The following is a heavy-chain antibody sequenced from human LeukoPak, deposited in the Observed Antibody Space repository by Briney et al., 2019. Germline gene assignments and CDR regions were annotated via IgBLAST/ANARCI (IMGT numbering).Heavy chain of an antibody. Sequence: ASVKGSCKASGYTFTSYGISWVRQGPGQGLEWMGWISAYNGKTNYAQKLQGRIPMTADTSTSTDYIELRSLRSDDTAVYYCARHRDYYGSGSYSSDGAFDIWGQGTMVTVSS. V-gene: IGHV1-18*01. D-gene: IGHD3-10*01. J-gene: IGHJ3*02. CDR2: ISAYNGKT. CDR1: GYTFTSYG. CDR3: ARHRDYYGSGSYSSDGAFDI.